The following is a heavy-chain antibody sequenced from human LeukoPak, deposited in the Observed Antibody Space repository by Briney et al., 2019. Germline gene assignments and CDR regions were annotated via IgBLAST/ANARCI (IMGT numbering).Heavy chain of an antibody. Sequence: TGGSLRLSCAASGFTFSSYAMHWVRQAPGKGLEWVAVTRYDGSNKYYADSVKGRFTISRDNSKNTLYLQMNSLRAEDTAVYYCAKDYGVGATGYMDVWGKGTTVTVSS. J-gene: IGHJ6*03. CDR2: TRYDGSNK. V-gene: IGHV3-33*06. CDR3: AKDYGVGATGYMDV. D-gene: IGHD1-26*01. CDR1: GFTFSSYA.